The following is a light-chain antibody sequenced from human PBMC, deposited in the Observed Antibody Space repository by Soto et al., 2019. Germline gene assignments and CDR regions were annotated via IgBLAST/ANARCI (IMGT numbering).Light chain of an antibody. V-gene: IGLV4-69*01. Sequence: QPVLTQSPSASASLGASVKLTCTLSSGHSSYAITWHQQQPEKGPRYLMRLNSDGSHSKGDGIPDRFSGSSSGAERYLTISRLQSEDEADYDCQTWGTGIGVFGGGTKLTVL. CDR3: QTWGTGIGV. CDR2: LNSDGSH. J-gene: IGLJ3*02. CDR1: SGHSSYA.